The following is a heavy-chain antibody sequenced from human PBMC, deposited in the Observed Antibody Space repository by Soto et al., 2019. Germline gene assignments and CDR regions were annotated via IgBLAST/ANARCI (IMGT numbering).Heavy chain of an antibody. Sequence: QVQLVQSGAEVKKPGSSVKVSCKASGGTFSSYAISWVRQAPGQGLEWMGGIIPIFGTANYAQKFQGRVTITADESTSTAYMELSGLRSEDTAVYYCASHFHGELHDAFDIWGQGTMVTVSS. J-gene: IGHJ3*02. V-gene: IGHV1-69*01. CDR2: IIPIFGTA. CDR3: ASHFHGELHDAFDI. D-gene: IGHD1-7*01. CDR1: GGTFSSYA.